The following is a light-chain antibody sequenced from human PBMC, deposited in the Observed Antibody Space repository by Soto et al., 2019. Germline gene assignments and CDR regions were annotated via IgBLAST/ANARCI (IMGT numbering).Light chain of an antibody. CDR2: DAS. Sequence: DIQMTQSPSTLSASVGDRVTITCRASQSIRSWLVWYQQKPGKAPKLLISDASRLKSGVPSRFSGSGSGTEFTLTISSLQPDDFATYYCHQYNSFSPWTFGQGTKVEIK. V-gene: IGKV1-5*01. J-gene: IGKJ1*01. CDR3: HQYNSFSPWT. CDR1: QSIRSW.